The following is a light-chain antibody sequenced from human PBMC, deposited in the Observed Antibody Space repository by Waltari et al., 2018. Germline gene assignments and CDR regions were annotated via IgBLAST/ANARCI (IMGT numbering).Light chain of an antibody. J-gene: IGKJ1*01. CDR2: AAS. CDR3: QQSYSTPQT. Sequence: SQSISSYLNWYQQKPGKAPKLLIYAASSLQSGVPSRFSGSGSGTDFTLTISSLQPEDFATYYCQQSYSTPQTFGQGTKVEIK. V-gene: IGKV1-39*01. CDR1: QSISSY.